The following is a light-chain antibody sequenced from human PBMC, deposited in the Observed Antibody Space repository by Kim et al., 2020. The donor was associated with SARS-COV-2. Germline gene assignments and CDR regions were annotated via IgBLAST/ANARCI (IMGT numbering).Light chain of an antibody. CDR1: RSDVGGYNY. V-gene: IGLV2-14*01. CDR2: EVS. Sequence: GQSISITCTGARSDVGGYNYVTWYQQHQGKATKLRIYEVSKRPSGVSNRFSGSKSGNTASLTISGLQAEDEADYYCSSYTSSSTFVFGTGTKVTVL. J-gene: IGLJ1*01. CDR3: SSYTSSSTFV.